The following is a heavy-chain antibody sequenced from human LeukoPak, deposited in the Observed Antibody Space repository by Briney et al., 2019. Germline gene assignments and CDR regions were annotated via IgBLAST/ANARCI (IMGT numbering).Heavy chain of an antibody. V-gene: IGHV5-51*01. CDR1: GYSFTNYW. Sequence: GESLKISRKGSGYSFTNYWIGWVRQMPGKGLEWMGIIYPGDSDTRYSPSFQGQVTISADKSITTAYLQWSSLKAPDTAMYYCARGGDAMTLPRDAFDIWGQGTMVTVSS. J-gene: IGHJ3*02. D-gene: IGHD2-2*01. CDR2: IYPGDSDT. CDR3: ARGGDAMTLPRDAFDI.